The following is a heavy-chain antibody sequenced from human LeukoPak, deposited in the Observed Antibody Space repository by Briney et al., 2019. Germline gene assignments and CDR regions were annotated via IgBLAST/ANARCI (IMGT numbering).Heavy chain of an antibody. CDR1: GFTFSSYG. V-gene: IGHV3-33*01. Sequence: GGSLRLSCAASGFTFSSYGMHWVRQAPGKGLEWVAVIWYDGSNKYYADSVKGRFTISRDNSKNTLYLQMNSLRAEDTAAYYCAGDLSYDSSGLSYWGQGTLVTVSS. CDR3: AGDLSYDSSGLSY. J-gene: IGHJ4*02. CDR2: IWYDGSNK. D-gene: IGHD3-22*01.